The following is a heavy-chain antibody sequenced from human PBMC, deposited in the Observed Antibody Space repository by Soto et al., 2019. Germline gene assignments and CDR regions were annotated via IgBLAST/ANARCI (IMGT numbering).Heavy chain of an antibody. CDR1: GDLFNNHA. CDR2: ISPLFSTT. J-gene: IGHJ4*02. D-gene: IGHD6-13*01. CDR3: AASSAIAAAGYFKF. Sequence: QVQLVQSGAEVKEPGSSVKVSCKASGDLFNNHAFNWVRQAPGQGLEWMGRISPLFSTTNYAQKFQGRVTIGGDESTTIVYLEVNNLESDDTAMYYCAASSAIAAAGYFKFWGQGTLVTVSP. V-gene: IGHV1-69*01.